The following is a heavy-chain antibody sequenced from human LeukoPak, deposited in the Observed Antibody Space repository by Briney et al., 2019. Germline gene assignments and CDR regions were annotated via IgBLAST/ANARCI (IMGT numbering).Heavy chain of an antibody. D-gene: IGHD6-6*01. CDR2: TYYRSKWYY. CDR3: ARDWGVEARPGYMDV. Sequence: SQTGSLTCAISGDSVSSNTTAWYWIRQSPSRGLEWLGRTYYRSKWYYEYAISVRSRITINPDTSKNQFSLKLSSVTTADTAVYFCARDWGVEARPGYMDVWGKGTTVTVSS. J-gene: IGHJ6*03. CDR1: GDSVSSNTTA. V-gene: IGHV6-1*01.